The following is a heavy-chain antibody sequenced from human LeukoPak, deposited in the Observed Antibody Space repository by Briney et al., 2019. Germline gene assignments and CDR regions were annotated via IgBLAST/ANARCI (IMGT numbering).Heavy chain of an antibody. V-gene: IGHV1-2*02. D-gene: IGHD1-7*01. J-gene: IGHJ4*02. Sequence: ASVKVSCKASGYAFTGYYMHWVRQAPGQGLEWMGWINPNSGGTHYAQKFQGRVTMTRDTSISTAYMDLSRLRSDDTAVYYCAREYNYNYDYWGQGTLVTVSS. CDR3: AREYNYNYDY. CDR1: GYAFTGYY. CDR2: INPNSGGT.